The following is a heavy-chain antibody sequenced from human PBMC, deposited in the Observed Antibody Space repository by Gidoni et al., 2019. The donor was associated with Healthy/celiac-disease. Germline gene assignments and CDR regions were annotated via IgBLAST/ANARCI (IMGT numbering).Heavy chain of an antibody. D-gene: IGHD3-3*01. CDR2: IYHSGST. CDR3: ARDQATIFGVVTRSYYYGMDV. V-gene: IGHV4-4*02. CDR1: GGPISSSNW. Sequence: LCESDPGQVNPSGTLSLTCAVSGGPISSSNWWSWVRQPPGKGLEWIGEIYHSGSTNYNPSLKSRVTISVDKSKNQFSLKLSSVTAADTAVYYCARDQATIFGVVTRSYYYGMDVWGQGTTVTVSS. J-gene: IGHJ6*02.